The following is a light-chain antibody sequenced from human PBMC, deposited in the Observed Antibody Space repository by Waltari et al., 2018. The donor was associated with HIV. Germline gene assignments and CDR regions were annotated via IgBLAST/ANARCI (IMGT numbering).Light chain of an antibody. J-gene: IGKJ2*01. CDR2: KAS. CDR3: QQYNSYPYT. V-gene: IGKV1-5*03. Sequence: DIQMTQSPYTLSASVGDRVTITCRASQSISSWLAWYQQKPGKAPNLLIYKASSLKSGVPSRFSGSGSGTEFTLTISSLQPDDFATYYCQQYNSYPYTFGPGTKLEIK. CDR1: QSISSW.